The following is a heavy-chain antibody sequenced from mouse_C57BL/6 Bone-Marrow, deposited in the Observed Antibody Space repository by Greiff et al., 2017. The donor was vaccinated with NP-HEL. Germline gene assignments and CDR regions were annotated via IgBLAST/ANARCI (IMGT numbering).Heavy chain of an antibody. Sequence: VQVVESGAELVRPGTSVKMSCKASGYTFTNYWIGWAKQRPGHGLEWIGGIYPGGGYTNYNEKFKGKATLTADKSSSTAYMQFISLTSEDAAIYYCARSVVALWYFDVWGTGTTVTVSS. V-gene: IGHV1-63*01. CDR1: GYTFTNYW. CDR2: IYPGGGYT. CDR3: ARSVVALWYFDV. J-gene: IGHJ1*03. D-gene: IGHD1-1*01.